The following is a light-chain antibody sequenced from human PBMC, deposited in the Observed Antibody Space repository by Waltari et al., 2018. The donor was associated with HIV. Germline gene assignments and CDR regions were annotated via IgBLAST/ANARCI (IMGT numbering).Light chain of an antibody. J-gene: IGKJ4*01. CDR3: QQVNGYPLT. CDR1: QTIYSY. Sequence: DIQLTQSHSSLSASVGDRVTITCRASQTIYSYLAWYQQKPGRAPQVLIYATSTLQSGVPSRFSGSGSGTEFALTITNLQPDDFATYYCQQVNGYPLTFGGGTKLEIK. CDR2: ATS. V-gene: IGKV1-9*01.